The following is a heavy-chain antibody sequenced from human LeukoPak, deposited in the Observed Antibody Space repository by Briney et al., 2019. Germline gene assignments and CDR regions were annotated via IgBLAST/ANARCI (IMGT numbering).Heavy chain of an antibody. CDR2: IYYSGST. J-gene: IGHJ4*02. Sequence: SETLSLTCTVSGGSISSYYWSWIRQPPGKGLEWIGYIYYSGSTNYNPSLKSRVTISADTSKNQFSLKLSSVTAADTAVYYCARAWGIVGATTVDYWGQGTLVTVSS. CDR3: ARAWGIVGATTVDY. CDR1: GGSISSYY. D-gene: IGHD1-26*01. V-gene: IGHV4-59*01.